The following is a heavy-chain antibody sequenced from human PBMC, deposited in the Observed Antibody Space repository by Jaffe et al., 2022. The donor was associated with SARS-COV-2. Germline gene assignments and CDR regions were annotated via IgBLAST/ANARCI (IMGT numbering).Heavy chain of an antibody. D-gene: IGHD6-25*01. V-gene: IGHV3-33*01. CDR2: IWYDGSNK. CDR3: ARGYSSANWFDP. CDR1: GFTFSSYG. J-gene: IGHJ5*02. Sequence: QVQLVESGGGVVQPGRSLRLSCAASGFTFSSYGMHWVRQAPGKGLEWVAVIWYDGSNKYYADSVKGRFTISRDNSKNTLYLQMNSLRAEDTAVYYCARGYSSANWFDPWGQGTLVTVSS.